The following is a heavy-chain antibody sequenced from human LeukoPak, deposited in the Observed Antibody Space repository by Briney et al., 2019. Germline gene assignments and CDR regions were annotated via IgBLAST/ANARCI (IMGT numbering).Heavy chain of an antibody. J-gene: IGHJ4*02. D-gene: IGHD3-22*01. CDR1: GGSISSYY. V-gene: IGHV4-59*01. CDR2: IYYSGST. Sequence: SETLSLTCTVSGGSISSYYWSWIRQPPGKGLEWIGYIYYSGSTNYNPSLKSRVTISVDTSKNQFSLKLSSVTAADTAVYYCAREEYDSSGYSGYWGQGTLVTVSS. CDR3: AREEYDSSGYSGY.